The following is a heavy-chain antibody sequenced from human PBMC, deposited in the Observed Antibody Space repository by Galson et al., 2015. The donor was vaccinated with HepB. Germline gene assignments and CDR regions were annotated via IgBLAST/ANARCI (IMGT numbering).Heavy chain of an antibody. CDR3: ARGRGASTVTPGAFDI. Sequence: SLRLSCAASGFTFDDYGMSWVRQAPGKGLEWVSGINWNGGSTGYADSVKGRFTISRDNAKNSLYLQMNSLRAEDTALYHCARGRGASTVTPGAFDIWGQGTMVTVSS. D-gene: IGHD4-17*01. CDR1: GFTFDDYG. V-gene: IGHV3-20*01. J-gene: IGHJ3*02. CDR2: INWNGGST.